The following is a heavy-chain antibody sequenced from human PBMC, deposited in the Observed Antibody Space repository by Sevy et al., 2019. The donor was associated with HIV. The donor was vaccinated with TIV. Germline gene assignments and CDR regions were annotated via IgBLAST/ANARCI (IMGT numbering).Heavy chain of an antibody. Sequence: SQTLSLTCAISGDSVSSNSVAWNWIRQSPSRGLEWLGRTYYRSKWYNDYAVSVKSRITINPDTSKNQFYLQLNSVTPEDTAVYYCARDYRGYYDSSGVDAFDIWGQGTMVTVSS. CDR1: GDSVSSNSVA. CDR2: TYYRSKWYN. V-gene: IGHV6-1*01. D-gene: IGHD3-22*01. J-gene: IGHJ3*02. CDR3: ARDYRGYYDSSGVDAFDI.